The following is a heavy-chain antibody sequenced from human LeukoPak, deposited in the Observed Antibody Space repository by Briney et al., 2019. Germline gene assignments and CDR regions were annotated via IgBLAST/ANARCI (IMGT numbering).Heavy chain of an antibody. CDR2: ISAYNGNT. CDR3: ARDLLGWELHYFDY. J-gene: IGHJ4*02. V-gene: IGHV1-18*01. CDR1: GYTFTTYG. Sequence: ASVKVSCKASGYTFTTYGISWVRQAPGQGLEWMGWISAYNGNTNYAQKLQGRFTMTTDTSTSTAYMELKSLRSDDTAVYYCARDLLGWELHYFDYWGQGTLVTVSS. D-gene: IGHD1-26*01.